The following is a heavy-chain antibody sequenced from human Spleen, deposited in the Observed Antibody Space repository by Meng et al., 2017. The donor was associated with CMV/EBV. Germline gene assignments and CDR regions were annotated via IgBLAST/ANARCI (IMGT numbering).Heavy chain of an antibody. CDR1: NW. Sequence: NWWSWVRQPPGKGLEWIGEIYHSGSTNYNPSIKSRVTISVDKSKNQFSLKLSSVTAADTAVYYCARDLGSGTNPFIIAAAGRGYYFDYWGQGTLVTVSS. D-gene: IGHD6-13*01. J-gene: IGHJ4*02. V-gene: IGHV4-4*02. CDR3: ARDLGSGTNPFIIAAAGRGYYFDY. CDR2: IYHSGST.